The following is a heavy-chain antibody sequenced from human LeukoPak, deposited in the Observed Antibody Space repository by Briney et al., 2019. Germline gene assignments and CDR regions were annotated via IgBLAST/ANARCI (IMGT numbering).Heavy chain of an antibody. CDR1: GGTFSSYA. J-gene: IGHJ6*04. D-gene: IGHD3-10*01. Sequence: ASVKVSCKASGGTFSSYAISWVRQAPGQGLEWMGGIIPIFGTANYAQKFQGRVTITADESTSTAYMELSSLRSEDTAVYYCAVYGSGSKYYYYGMDVWGKGTTVTVSS. V-gene: IGHV1-69*13. CDR3: AVYGSGSKYYYYGMDV. CDR2: IIPIFGTA.